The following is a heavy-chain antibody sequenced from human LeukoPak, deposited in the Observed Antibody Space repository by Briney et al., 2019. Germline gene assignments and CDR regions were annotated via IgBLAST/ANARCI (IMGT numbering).Heavy chain of an antibody. CDR1: GYTFTSYA. CDR2: INAGNGNT. CDR3: ARDRDSSGWPSFDY. Sequence: ASVKVSCKASGYTFTSYAMHWVRQAPGQRLEWMGWINAGNGNTKYSQKFQGRVTITRDTSASTAYMELSSPRSEDTAVYYCARDRDSSGWPSFDYWGQGTLDTVSS. V-gene: IGHV1-3*01. J-gene: IGHJ4*02. D-gene: IGHD6-19*01.